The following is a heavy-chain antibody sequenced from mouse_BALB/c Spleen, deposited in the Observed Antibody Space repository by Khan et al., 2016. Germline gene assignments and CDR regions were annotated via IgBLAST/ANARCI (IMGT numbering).Heavy chain of an antibody. CDR3: VAYYYGSNCFAD. CDR1: GYTFTNYG. D-gene: IGHD1-1*01. CDR2: INTNTRET. J-gene: IGHJ3*01. Sequence: QIQLVQSGPELKKPGETVKISCKASGYTFTNYGMNWVKQAPGKGLKWMGWINTNTRETTYTEEVKGRFAFSLDTSASTAYMQLNNLKTEDTATSICVAYYYGSNCFADWGQGTLVTVSA. V-gene: IGHV9-3*02.